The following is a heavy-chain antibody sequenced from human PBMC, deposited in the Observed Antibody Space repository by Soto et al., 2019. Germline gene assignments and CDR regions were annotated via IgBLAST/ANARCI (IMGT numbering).Heavy chain of an antibody. V-gene: IGHV4-59*01. D-gene: IGHD5-12*01. Sequence: TSETLSLTCTVSGGSISGYYWSWVRQPPGKGLEWIGYIYYSGTHNYNPSLKSRLTISVDTSENQFSLELNSVTAADTAVYYCARVQMATLYFDYWGQGTLVTVSS. J-gene: IGHJ4*02. CDR1: GGSISGYY. CDR2: IYYSGTH. CDR3: ARVQMATLYFDY.